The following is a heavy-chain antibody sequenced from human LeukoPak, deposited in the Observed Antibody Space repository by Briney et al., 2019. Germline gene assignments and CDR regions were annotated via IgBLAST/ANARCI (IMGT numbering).Heavy chain of an antibody. CDR1: GFTFSSYG. J-gene: IGHJ6*03. D-gene: IGHD3-22*01. CDR3: AESTGEYYYDSSGYFALYYYMDV. CDR2: IWYDGSNK. V-gene: IGHV3-33*01. Sequence: GRSLRLSCAASGFTFSSYGMHWVRQAPGKGLEWVAVIWYDGSNKYYADSVKGRFTISRDNSKNTLYLQMNSLRAEDTAVYYCAESTGEYYYDSSGYFALYYYMDVWGKGTTVTVSS.